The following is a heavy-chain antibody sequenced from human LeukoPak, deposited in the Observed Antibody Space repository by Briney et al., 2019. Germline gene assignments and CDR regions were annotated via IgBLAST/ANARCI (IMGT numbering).Heavy chain of an antibody. CDR1: GGTFSSYA. CDR2: IIPIFGTA. Sequence: ASVKVSCKASGGTFSSYAISWVRQAPGQGLEWMGGIIPIFGTANYAQKFQGRVTITTDESTSTAYMELNSLRAEDTAVYYCARVHGAAAGYSSREYYFDYWGQGTLVTVSS. V-gene: IGHV1-69*05. J-gene: IGHJ4*02. D-gene: IGHD6-13*01. CDR3: ARVHGAAAGYSSREYYFDY.